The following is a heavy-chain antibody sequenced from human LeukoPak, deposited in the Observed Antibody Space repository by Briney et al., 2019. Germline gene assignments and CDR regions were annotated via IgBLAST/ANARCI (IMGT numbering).Heavy chain of an antibody. CDR1: GGSISSSSYY. CDR2: IYYSGST. J-gene: IGHJ3*02. CDR3: ATGLRGSTYPSGSYFVSAFDI. Sequence: SETLSLTCTVSGGSISSSSYYWGWIRQPPGKGLEWIGSIYYSGSTYYNPSLKSRVTISVDTSKNQFSLKLSSVTAADTAVYYCATGLRGSTYPSGSYFVSAFDIWGQGTMVTVSS. V-gene: IGHV4-39*07. D-gene: IGHD1-26*01.